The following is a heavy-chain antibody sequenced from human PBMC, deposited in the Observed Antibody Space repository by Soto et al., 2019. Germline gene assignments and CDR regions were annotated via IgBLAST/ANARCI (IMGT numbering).Heavy chain of an antibody. Sequence: ASVKVSCKASGYTFTTYGISWVRQAPGQGLEWMGWISAYNGNTNYAQKLQGRVTMTTDTSTSTAYMELGSLRSDDTAVYYCARDIRDYAASDGFYCWGQGTLVTVSS. J-gene: IGHJ4*02. CDR2: ISAYNGNT. CDR3: ARDIRDYAASDGFYC. D-gene: IGHD2-15*01. CDR1: GYTFTTYG. V-gene: IGHV1-18*01.